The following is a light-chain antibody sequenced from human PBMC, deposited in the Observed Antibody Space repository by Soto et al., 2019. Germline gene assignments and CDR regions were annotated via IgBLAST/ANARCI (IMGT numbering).Light chain of an antibody. Sequence: ILLTQSPSSLSASVGERVTITCRASQGIDTSLAWYQQKPGKAPKRLIYASSNFQSGVPSRFSGSGSGKHFTLTISSLQPEDFATYYCQQLHGYPITFGQGTRLEI. J-gene: IGKJ5*01. CDR3: QQLHGYPIT. CDR2: ASS. V-gene: IGKV1-9*01. CDR1: QGIDTS.